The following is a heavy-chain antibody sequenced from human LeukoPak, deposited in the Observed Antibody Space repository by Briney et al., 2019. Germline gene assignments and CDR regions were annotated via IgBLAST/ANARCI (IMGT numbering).Heavy chain of an antibody. CDR2: IKEDESEK. Sequence: GSLRLSCAASGFTFSDSWMSWVRQAPGKGPEWVANIKEDESEKHYVDSVKGRFTVSRDNAKSSLFLQMNILRVEDTAVYYCATYKNWVAGDVWGQGTTVSVSS. V-gene: IGHV3-7*01. D-gene: IGHD7-27*01. CDR1: GFTFSDSW. J-gene: IGHJ6*02. CDR3: ATYKNWVAGDV.